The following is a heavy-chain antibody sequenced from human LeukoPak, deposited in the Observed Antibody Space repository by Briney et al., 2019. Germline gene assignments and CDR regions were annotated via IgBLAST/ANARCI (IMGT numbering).Heavy chain of an antibody. J-gene: IGHJ4*02. CDR2: IWYDGSNK. Sequence: GRSLRLSCAASGFTFSSYGMHWVRQAPGKGLEWVAVIWYDGSNKYYADSVKGRFTISRDNSKNTLYLQMNSLRAEDTAAYYCARDQWGSSGWYTYFDYWGQGTLVTVSS. D-gene: IGHD6-19*01. V-gene: IGHV3-33*01. CDR3: ARDQWGSSGWYTYFDY. CDR1: GFTFSSYG.